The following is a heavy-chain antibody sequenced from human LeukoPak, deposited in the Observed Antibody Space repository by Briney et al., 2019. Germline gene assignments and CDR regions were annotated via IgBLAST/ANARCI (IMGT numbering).Heavy chain of an antibody. Sequence: PSETLSLTCAVYGGSFSGYYWSWIRQPPGKGLEWIGEINHSGSTNYNPSLKSRVTISVDTSKNQFSLKLSSVTAADTAVYYCARGRRFSGVVNPLFDYWGQGTLVTVSS. J-gene: IGHJ4*02. CDR2: INHSGST. CDR1: GGSFSGYY. V-gene: IGHV4-34*01. CDR3: ARGRRFSGVVNPLFDY. D-gene: IGHD3-3*01.